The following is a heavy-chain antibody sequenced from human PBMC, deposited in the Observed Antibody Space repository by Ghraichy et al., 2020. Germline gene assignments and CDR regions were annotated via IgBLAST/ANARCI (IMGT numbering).Heavy chain of an antibody. Sequence: GGSLRLSCAASGFTFSSYAMSWVRQAPGKGLEWVSAISGSGGSTYYADSVKGRFTISRDNSKNTLYLQMNSLRAEYTAVYYCASLGGNGHCGAYDIWGQGTIVTVSS. V-gene: IGHV3-23*01. J-gene: IGHJ3*02. CDR2: ISGSGGST. CDR1: GFTFSSYA. CDR3: ASLGGNGHCGAYDI. D-gene: IGHD4-23*01.